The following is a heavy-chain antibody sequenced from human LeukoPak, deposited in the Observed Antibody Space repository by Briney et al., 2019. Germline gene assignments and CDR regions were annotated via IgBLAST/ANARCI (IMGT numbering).Heavy chain of an antibody. D-gene: IGHD2-2*01. CDR2: INAGNGNT. V-gene: IGHV1-3*01. CDR3: ARTYCSSTSCYVDYFDY. J-gene: IGHJ4*02. Sequence: ASVKVSCKASGYTFTSYAMHWVRQAPGQRLEWMGWINAGNGNTKYSQKFQGRVTITRDTSGSTAYMELSSLRSEDTAVYYCARTYCSSTSCYVDYFDYWGQGTLVTVSS. CDR1: GYTFTSYA.